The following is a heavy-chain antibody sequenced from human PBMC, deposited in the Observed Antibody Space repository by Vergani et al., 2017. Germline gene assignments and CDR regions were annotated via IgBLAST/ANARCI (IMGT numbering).Heavy chain of an antibody. CDR3: ARGDSSSSEGDYFDY. Sequence: EVQLVESGGGLVKPGGSLRLSCVASGFTFTTYGMGWVRQAPGQGLEWVSSISSSGNYIYYTDSLKGRFTIYRDNAKSSLSLQMNSLRAEDTAVYYCARGDSSSSEGDYFDYWGQGTLVTVSS. CDR2: ISSSGNYI. D-gene: IGHD6-6*01. J-gene: IGHJ4*02. CDR1: GFTFTTYG. V-gene: IGHV3-21*01.